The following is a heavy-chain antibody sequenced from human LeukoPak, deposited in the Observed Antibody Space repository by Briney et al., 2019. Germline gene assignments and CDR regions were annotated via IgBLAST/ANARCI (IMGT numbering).Heavy chain of an antibody. CDR3: ARRLAVAHTPLDY. J-gene: IGHJ4*02. V-gene: IGHV4-34*01. Sequence: SETLSLTCAVYGGSFSGYYWSWIRQPPGKGLEWIGSIYYSGSTYYNPSLKSRVTISVDTSKNQFSLKLSSVTAADTAVYYCARRLAVAHTPLDYWGQGTLVTVSS. D-gene: IGHD6-19*01. CDR2: IYYSGST. CDR1: GGSFSGYY.